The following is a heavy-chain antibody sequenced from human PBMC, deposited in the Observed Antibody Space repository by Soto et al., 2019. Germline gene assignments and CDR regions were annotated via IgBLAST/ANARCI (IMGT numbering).Heavy chain of an antibody. V-gene: IGHV4-34*01. Sequence: SETLSLTCAVYGGSFSGYYWNWIRQPPGKGLGWIGEIDHSGYTNYNPSLKSRVTISVDTSKNQFSLRLTSVTAADTAVYYCARVRDWFDPWGQGTLVT. D-gene: IGHD3-3*01. CDR3: ARVRDWFDP. CDR2: IDHSGYT. J-gene: IGHJ5*02. CDR1: GGSFSGYY.